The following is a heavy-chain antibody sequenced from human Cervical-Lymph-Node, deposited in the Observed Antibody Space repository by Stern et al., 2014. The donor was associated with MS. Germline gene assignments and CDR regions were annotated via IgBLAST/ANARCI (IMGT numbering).Heavy chain of an antibody. CDR2: ICSGGFT. CDR3: ARDGGNDNTGYLGLDY. Sequence: EVQLVESGGGVIQPGGSLRLSCAASGFSVINNYMNWVRQAPGKGLEWVSVICSGGFTYYADSVKGRFTISRDNFKDMLYLQMDSLRPEDTAVYYCARDGGNDNTGYLGLDYWGHGTPVTVSS. J-gene: IGHJ4*01. D-gene: IGHD3-22*01. V-gene: IGHV3-53*01. CDR1: GFSVINNY.